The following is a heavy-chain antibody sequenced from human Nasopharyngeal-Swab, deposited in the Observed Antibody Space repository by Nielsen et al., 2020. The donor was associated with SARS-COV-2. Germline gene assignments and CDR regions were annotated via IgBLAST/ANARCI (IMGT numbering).Heavy chain of an antibody. V-gene: IGHV5-51*06. CDR3: ARLEVQWFFGVVNWFDP. D-gene: IGHD3-3*01. CDR2: IYPGDSDF. J-gene: IGHJ5*02. Sequence: GESLKISCKGSGYSFTSYWIGWVRQMPGKGSEWMGIIYPGDSDFRYSPSFQGQVTISADKSISTAYLQWSSLKASEAAMYYCARLEVQWFFGVVNWFDPWGQGTLVTVSS. CDR1: GYSFTSYW.